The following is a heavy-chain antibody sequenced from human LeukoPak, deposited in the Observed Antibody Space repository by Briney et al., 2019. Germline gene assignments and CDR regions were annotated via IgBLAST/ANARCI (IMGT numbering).Heavy chain of an antibody. V-gene: IGHV1-46*03. J-gene: IGHJ3*02. Sequence: ASVKVSCKASGYTFTNYYIHWLRQAPGQGPEWMGMINLIAGLTHYAPKFQGRVTMTRDTSTSTVYMGLSSLRSEDTAVYYCATGWEVQAAFDIWGQGTMVTVSS. CDR2: INLIAGLT. CDR3: ATGWEVQAAFDI. D-gene: IGHD1-26*01. CDR1: GYTFTNYY.